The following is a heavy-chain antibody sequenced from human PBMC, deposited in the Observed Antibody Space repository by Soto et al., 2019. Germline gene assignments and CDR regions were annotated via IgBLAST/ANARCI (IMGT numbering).Heavy chain of an antibody. V-gene: IGHV6-1*01. D-gene: IGHD2-15*01. Sequence: SQTLSLTCAISGDSVSSNSAAWNWIRQSPSRGLEWLGRTYYRSKWYNDYAVSVKSRITINPDTSKNQFSLQLNSVTPEDTAVYYCARSTQPRYCSGGSCYSVYLFDYWGQGTLVTVSS. CDR1: GDSVSSNSAA. CDR2: TYYRSKWYN. CDR3: ARSTQPRYCSGGSCYSVYLFDY. J-gene: IGHJ4*02.